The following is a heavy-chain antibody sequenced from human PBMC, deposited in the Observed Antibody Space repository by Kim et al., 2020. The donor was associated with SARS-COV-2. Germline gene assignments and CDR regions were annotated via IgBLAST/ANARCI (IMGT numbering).Heavy chain of an antibody. CDR1: GGTFSNYA. CDR3: ARGGQVVIDGRVSLTPYDH. CDR2: ILPIVDIP. J-gene: IGHJ5*02. Sequence: SVKVSCKASGGTFSNYAVNWVRQAPGQGLEWMGRILPIVDIPNYARNFQGRLTTTADKSTSTAYMELTGLTSADTAVYYCARGGQVVIDGRVSLTPYDHWGQGALVTVSS. V-gene: IGHV1-69*04. D-gene: IGHD2-21*01.